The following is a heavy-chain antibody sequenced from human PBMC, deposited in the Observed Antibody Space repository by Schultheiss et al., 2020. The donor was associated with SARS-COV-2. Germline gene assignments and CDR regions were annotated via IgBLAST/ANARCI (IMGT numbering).Heavy chain of an antibody. J-gene: IGHJ4*02. CDR2: IYTSGST. Sequence: SETLSLTCTVSGGSISSYYWSWIRQPAGKGLEWIGRIYTSGSTNYNPSLKSRVTISVDTSKNQFSLKLSSVTAADTAVYYCARHITNWNYGYYFDYWGQGTLVTVSS. CDR1: GGSISSYY. CDR3: ARHITNWNYGYYFDY. D-gene: IGHD1-7*01. V-gene: IGHV4-4*07.